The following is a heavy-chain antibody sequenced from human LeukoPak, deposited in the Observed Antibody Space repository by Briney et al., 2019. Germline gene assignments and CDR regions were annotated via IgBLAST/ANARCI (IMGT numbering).Heavy chain of an antibody. D-gene: IGHD4-17*01. CDR3: ARGFTTVTTELYYFDY. CDR1: GGTFSTYA. Sequence: SVKVSCKASGGTFSTYAISWVRQAPGQGLEWMGRIIPILGIATYAQKFQGRVTITADKSTSTAYMELSRLRSEDTAVYYCARGFTTVTTELYYFDYWGQGTLVTVSS. V-gene: IGHV1-69*04. J-gene: IGHJ4*02. CDR2: IIPILGIA.